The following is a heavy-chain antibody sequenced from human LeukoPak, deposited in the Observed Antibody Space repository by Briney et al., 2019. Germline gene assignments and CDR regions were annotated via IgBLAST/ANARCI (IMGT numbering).Heavy chain of an antibody. J-gene: IGHJ6*02. D-gene: IGHD5-12*01. CDR1: GFTFSSYG. CDR3: AKDSGEYSGYDYVRPHYDYYYYGMDI. Sequence: PGGSLRLSCAASGFTFSSYGMHWVRQAPGKGLEWVAVISSDGSNKYYAGSVKGRFTISRDKSKNTLYLHLNSLRAEDTAVYFCAKDSGEYSGYDYVRPHYDYYYYGMDIWGQGTTVTVAS. CDR2: ISSDGSNK. V-gene: IGHV3-30*18.